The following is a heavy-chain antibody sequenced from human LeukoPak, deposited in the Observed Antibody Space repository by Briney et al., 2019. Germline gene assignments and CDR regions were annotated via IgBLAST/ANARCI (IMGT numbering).Heavy chain of an antibody. D-gene: IGHD2-2*02. CDR1: GYTFTSYA. J-gene: IGHJ6*02. Sequence: ASVKVSCKASGYTFTSYAIHWVRQAPGQRLEWMGWISAGNGNTKYSQNFQGRVTFISNTSATTAFMELSSLRSEDAAVYYCARPSFHCSSTSCYTGYGMDVWGQGTTVTVSS. CDR3: ARPSFHCSSTSCYTGYGMDV. V-gene: IGHV1-3*01. CDR2: ISAGNGNT.